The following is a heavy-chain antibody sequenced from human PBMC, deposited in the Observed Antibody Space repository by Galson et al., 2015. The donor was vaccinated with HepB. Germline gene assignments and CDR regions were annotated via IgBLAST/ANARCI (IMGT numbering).Heavy chain of an antibody. CDR3: ARDLRTNWYFDL. CDR2: ISISSSTI. CDR1: GFTFSTYS. J-gene: IGHJ2*01. D-gene: IGHD1-14*01. Sequence: SLRLSCAASGFTFSTYSMNWVRQAPGKRLEWVSYISISSSTIYYADSVKGRFAISRDDAKSSLYLQMNSLRAEDTAVYYCARDLRTNWYFDLWGRGTLVTVSS. V-gene: IGHV3-48*01.